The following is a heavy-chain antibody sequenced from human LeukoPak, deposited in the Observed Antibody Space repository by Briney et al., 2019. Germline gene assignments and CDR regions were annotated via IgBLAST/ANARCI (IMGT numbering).Heavy chain of an antibody. CDR2: ISGSGKTT. Sequence: GGSLRLSCAASGFMFSSYAMSWVRQAAGKGLEWVSTISGSGKTTYYADSVKGRFTISRDNSKNTLYLQMNSLSAEDTAVYYCAKSRSSSSSHCDYWGQGTLVTVSS. D-gene: IGHD2-2*01. CDR3: AKSRSSSSSHCDY. V-gene: IGHV3-23*01. CDR1: GFMFSSYA. J-gene: IGHJ4*02.